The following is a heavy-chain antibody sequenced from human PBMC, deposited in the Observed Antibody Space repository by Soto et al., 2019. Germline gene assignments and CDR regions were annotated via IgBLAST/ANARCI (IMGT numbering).Heavy chain of an antibody. CDR3: AKDVPSTANFWSGRPWGGVYY. Sequence: PGGSLRLSCAASGFTFSSYAMSWVRQAPGKGLEWVSAISGSGGSTYYADSVKGRFTISRDNSKNTLYLQMNSLRAEDTAVYYCAKDVPSTANFWSGRPWGGVYYWGQGTLVTVSS. V-gene: IGHV3-23*01. CDR1: GFTFSSYA. D-gene: IGHD3-3*01. J-gene: IGHJ4*02. CDR2: ISGSGGST.